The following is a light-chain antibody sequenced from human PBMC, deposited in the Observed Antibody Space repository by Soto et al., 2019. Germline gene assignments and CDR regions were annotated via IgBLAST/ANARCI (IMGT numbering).Light chain of an antibody. Sequence: QSVLTQPPPASGTPGQRVTISCFGSSPNIGSNTVNWYQQLPGTAPKLLIYSNNQRPSGVPDRFSGSKSGTSASLAISGLQSEDEADYYCAAWDDSLNGYVFGTGTKVTVL. V-gene: IGLV1-44*01. CDR3: AAWDDSLNGYV. J-gene: IGLJ1*01. CDR2: SNN. CDR1: SPNIGSNT.